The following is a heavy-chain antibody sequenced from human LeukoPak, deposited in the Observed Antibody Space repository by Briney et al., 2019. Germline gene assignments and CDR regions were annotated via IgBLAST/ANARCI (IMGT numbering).Heavy chain of an antibody. Sequence: ASVKVSCKASGYTFTSYGISWVRQAPGQGLEWMGWISAYNGNTNYAQKLQGRVTMTTDTSMSTAYMELRSLRSDDTAVYYCSRYGSGSYYNEGWFDPWGQGTLVTVSS. CDR1: GYTFTSYG. J-gene: IGHJ5*02. D-gene: IGHD3-10*01. CDR3: SRYGSGSYYNEGWFDP. CDR2: ISAYNGNT. V-gene: IGHV1-18*04.